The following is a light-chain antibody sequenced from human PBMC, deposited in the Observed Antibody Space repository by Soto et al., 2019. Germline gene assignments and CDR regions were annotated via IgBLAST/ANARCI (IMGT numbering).Light chain of an antibody. CDR2: GAS. CDR1: QNVASGY. CDR3: QQYGTSQT. J-gene: IGKJ1*01. Sequence: ELVLTQSPGTLSLSPGERAILSCRASQNVASGYLAWYQQKPGQAPRLLIYGASSRATGIPDRFSGSGSGTDFTLTISRLEPEDFAVYYCQQYGTSQTFGQGTEVEIK. V-gene: IGKV3-20*01.